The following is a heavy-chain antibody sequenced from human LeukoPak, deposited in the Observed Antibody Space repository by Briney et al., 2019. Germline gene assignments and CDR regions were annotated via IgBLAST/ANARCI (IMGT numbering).Heavy chain of an antibody. V-gene: IGHV1-18*01. D-gene: IGHD6-19*01. CDR2: ISPYNGDT. CDR1: DYDFTSVG. CDR3: ARAGSGSGWYFDY. J-gene: IGHJ4*02. Sequence: ASVNVSCKSSDYDFTSVGITWVRQAPGQGLEWMGWISPYNGDTRYVQKLQGRVTMTTDTSTSTAYMELRSVRFDDSAVYYCARAGSGSGWYFDYWGQGTLVTVSS.